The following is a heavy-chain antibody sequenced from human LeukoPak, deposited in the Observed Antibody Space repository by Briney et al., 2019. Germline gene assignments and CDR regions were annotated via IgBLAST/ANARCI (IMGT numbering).Heavy chain of an antibody. V-gene: IGHV1-18*01. CDR2: ISAYNGDK. Sequence: ASVKVPCKASGYTFTSYDINWVRQATGQGLEWMGWISAYNGDKNYAQNLQGRVTMTTDTSTRTAYMELRSLSSDDTAMYYCARASASPTNSNSYYFETTKKNAFDIWGHGTMVTVSS. D-gene: IGHD3-22*01. CDR3: ARASASPTNSNSYYFETTKKNAFDI. CDR1: GYTFTSYD. J-gene: IGHJ3*02.